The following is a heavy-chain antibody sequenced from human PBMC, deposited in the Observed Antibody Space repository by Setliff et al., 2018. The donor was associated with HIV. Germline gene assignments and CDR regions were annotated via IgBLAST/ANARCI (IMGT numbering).Heavy chain of an antibody. Sequence: KPSETLSLTCTVSGGSISGYYWNWIRQPPGKGLEWIGFIHHTGSTVSNPSLKSRVTILMDLSRNQLSLHLASVTTADTAVYFCAPGEGVASTYYHDWGQGTQVTVSS. CDR2: IHHTGST. V-gene: IGHV4-59*03. D-gene: IGHD3-3*01. CDR3: APGEGVASTYYHD. CDR1: GGSISGYY. J-gene: IGHJ4*01.